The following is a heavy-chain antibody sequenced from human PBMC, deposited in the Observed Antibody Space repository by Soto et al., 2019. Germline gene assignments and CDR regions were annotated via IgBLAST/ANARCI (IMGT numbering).Heavy chain of an antibody. CDR2: LIPMLGMS. V-gene: IGHV1-69*02. CDR3: ATNYGAGSAHFDN. D-gene: IGHD3-10*01. CDR1: GDTFNFYT. Sequence: QVQLVQSGAEVKKPGSSVKVSCTASGDTFNFYTISWVRQAPGQGLEWMGRLIPMLGMSNYAQNFQGRVMMIADTSTSTAYMELSSLRSEDTALDYCATNYGAGSAHFDNWGQGTLVTVSS. J-gene: IGHJ4*02.